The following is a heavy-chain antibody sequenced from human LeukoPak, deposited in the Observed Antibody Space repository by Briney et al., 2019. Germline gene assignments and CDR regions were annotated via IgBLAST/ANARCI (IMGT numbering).Heavy chain of an antibody. CDR2: IYTSGST. V-gene: IGHV4-61*02. D-gene: IGHD3-3*01. Sequence: SQTLSLTCTVSGGSIRSGSYYWSWIRQPAGKGLEWIGRIYTSGSTNYNPSLKSRVTISVDTSKNQFSLKLSSVTAADTAVYYCARLLRITIFGVDPPPHYMDVWGKGTTVTVSS. CDR1: GGSIRSGSYY. J-gene: IGHJ6*03. CDR3: ARLLRITIFGVDPPPHYMDV.